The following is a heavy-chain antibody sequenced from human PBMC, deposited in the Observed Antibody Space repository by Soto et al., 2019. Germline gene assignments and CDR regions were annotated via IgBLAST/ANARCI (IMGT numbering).Heavy chain of an antibody. CDR2: IYPGDSDT. D-gene: IGHD2-2*02. CDR3: AIVVPAAIGWFDP. J-gene: IGHJ5*02. V-gene: IGHV5-51*01. Sequence: PGESLKLSCKGSGYSFTSYWIGWVRQMPGKGLEWMGIIYPGDSDTRYSPSFQGQVTISADKSISTAYLQWSSLKASDTAMYYCAIVVPAAIGWFDPWGQGTLVTVSS. CDR1: GYSFTSYW.